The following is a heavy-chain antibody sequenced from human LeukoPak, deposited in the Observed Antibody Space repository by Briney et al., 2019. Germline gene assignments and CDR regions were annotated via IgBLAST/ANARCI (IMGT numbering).Heavy chain of an antibody. CDR2: ISYDGSNK. D-gene: IGHD3-22*01. J-gene: IGHJ6*02. CDR3: AREDSSGYQHYYYYGMDV. CDR1: GFTFSSYA. V-gene: IGHV3-30*04. Sequence: GGSLRLSCAASGFTFSSYAMHWVRQAPGKGLEWVAVISYDGSNKYYADSVKGRFTISRDNSKNTLYLQMNSLRAEDTAVYYCAREDSSGYQHYYYYGMDVWGQGTTVTVSS.